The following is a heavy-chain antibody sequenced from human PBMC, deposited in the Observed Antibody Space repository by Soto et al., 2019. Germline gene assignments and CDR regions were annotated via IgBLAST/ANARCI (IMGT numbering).Heavy chain of an antibody. CDR2: ISGSGGST. J-gene: IGHJ6*02. V-gene: IGHV3-23*01. CDR3: AKASAARGEYYGMDV. CDR1: GFTFSSYA. Sequence: GSLRLSCAASGFTFSSYAMSWVRQAPGKGLEWVSAISGSGGSTYYADSVKGRFTISRDNSKNTLYLQVNSLRAEDTAVYYCAKASAARGEYYGMDVWGQGTTVTVSS. D-gene: IGHD6-25*01.